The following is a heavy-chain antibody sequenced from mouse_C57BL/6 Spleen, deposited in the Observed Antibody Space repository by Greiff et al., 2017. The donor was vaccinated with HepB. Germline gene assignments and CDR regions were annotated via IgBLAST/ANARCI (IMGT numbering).Heavy chain of an antibody. J-gene: IGHJ2*01. CDR1: GFTFSSYA. CDR2: ISDGGSYT. Sequence: DVQLQESGGGLVKPGGSLKLSCAASGFTFSSYAMSWVRQTPEKRLEWVATISDGGSYTYYPDNVKGRFTISRDNAKNNLYLQMSHLKSEDTAMYYCARSTVVPISYFDYWGQGTTLTVSS. D-gene: IGHD1-1*01. V-gene: IGHV5-4*01. CDR3: ARSTVVPISYFDY.